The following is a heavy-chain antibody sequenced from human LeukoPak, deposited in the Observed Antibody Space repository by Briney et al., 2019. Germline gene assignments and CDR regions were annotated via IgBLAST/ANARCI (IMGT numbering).Heavy chain of an antibody. J-gene: IGHJ4*02. CDR1: GFTFGDYG. CDR2: ISGSGGSP. CDR3: AKAQHSSIWGYFDY. Sequence: GGSLRLSCTASGFTFGDYGMSWVRQAPGKGLEWVSTISGSGGSPYYADSVKGRFTISRDNSKNTLYLQMNSLRAEDTAVFYCAKAQHSSIWGYFDYWGQGTLVTVSS. V-gene: IGHV3-23*01. D-gene: IGHD6-13*01.